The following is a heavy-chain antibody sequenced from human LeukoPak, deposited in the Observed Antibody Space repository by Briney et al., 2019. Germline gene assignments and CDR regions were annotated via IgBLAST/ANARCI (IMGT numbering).Heavy chain of an antibody. D-gene: IGHD3-10*01. Sequence: SETLSLTSALYLGSFTGYYWSWIRQPPGTGRGWMGEINHSGSTKYNPSPKRRATISVDTSTHQFSRKLSTVVAAGAAVYYCAKGFRVRGVHDYWGQGTMVTVSS. CDR1: LGSFTGYY. J-gene: IGHJ4*02. CDR3: AKGFRVRGVHDY. CDR2: INHSGST. V-gene: IGHV4-34*01.